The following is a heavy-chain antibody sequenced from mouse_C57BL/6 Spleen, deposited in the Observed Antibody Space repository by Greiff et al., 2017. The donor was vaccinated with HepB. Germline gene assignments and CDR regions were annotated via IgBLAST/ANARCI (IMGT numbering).Heavy chain of an antibody. CDR2: IDPANGNT. D-gene: IGHD1-1*01. CDR1: GFNIKNTY. CDR3: ARITTVVAYYFDY. J-gene: IGHJ2*01. Sequence: VQLKESVAELVRPGASVKLSCTASGFNIKNTYMHWVKQRPEQGLEWIGRIDPANGNTKYAPKFQGKATITADTSSNTAYLQLSSLTSEDTAIYYCARITTVVAYYFDYWGQGTTLTVSS. V-gene: IGHV14-3*01.